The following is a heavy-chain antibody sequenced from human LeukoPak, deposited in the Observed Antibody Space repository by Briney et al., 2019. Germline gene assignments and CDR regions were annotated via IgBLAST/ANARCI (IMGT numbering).Heavy chain of an antibody. CDR1: GFTFSSYG. CDR3: AKDRNDYDYVWGSYRWFYFDY. V-gene: IGHV3-30*02. J-gene: IGHJ4*02. Sequence: GGSLRLSCAASGFTFSSYGMHWVRQAPGKGLEWVAFIRYDGSNKYYADSVKGRFTISRDNSKNTLYLQMNSLGAEDTAVYYCAKDRNDYDYVWGSYRWFYFDYWGQGTLVTVSS. D-gene: IGHD3-16*02. CDR2: IRYDGSNK.